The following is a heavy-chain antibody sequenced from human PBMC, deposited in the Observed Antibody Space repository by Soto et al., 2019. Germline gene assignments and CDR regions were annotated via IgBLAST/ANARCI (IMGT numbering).Heavy chain of an antibody. CDR2: ISSSGSTI. J-gene: IGHJ4*02. CDR1: GFTFSSYE. Sequence: LRLSCAASGFTFSSYEMNWVRQAPGKGLEWVSYISSSGSTIYYADSVKGRFTISRDNAKNSLYLQMNSLRAEDTAVYYCAREGYGGNYYYFGYWGQGTLVTVSS. V-gene: IGHV3-48*03. CDR3: AREGYGGNYYYFGY. D-gene: IGHD3-22*01.